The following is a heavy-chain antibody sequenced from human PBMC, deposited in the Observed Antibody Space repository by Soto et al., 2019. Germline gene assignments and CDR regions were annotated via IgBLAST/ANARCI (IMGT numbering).Heavy chain of an antibody. D-gene: IGHD3-22*01. J-gene: IGHJ6*02. CDR1: GYSFTSYW. Sequence: PGESLKISCKGSGYSFTSYWIGWVRQMPGKGLEWMGIIYPGDSDTRYSPSFQGQVTISADKSISTAYLQWSSLKASDTAMYYCARTYYYDSSGYYYGFDMDVWGQGTTVTVSS. V-gene: IGHV5-51*01. CDR2: IYPGDSDT. CDR3: ARTYYYDSSGYYYGFDMDV.